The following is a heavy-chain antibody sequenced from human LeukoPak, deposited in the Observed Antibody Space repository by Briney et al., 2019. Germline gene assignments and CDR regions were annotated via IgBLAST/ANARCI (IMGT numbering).Heavy chain of an antibody. D-gene: IGHD4-17*01. CDR3: AREWHDYGDYVPGRPWFDP. J-gene: IGHJ5*02. Sequence: GASVKVSCKASGYTFTSYYMHWVRQAPGQGLEWMGIINPSGGSTSYAQKFQGRVTMTRDMSTSTVYMELSSLRSEDTAVYYCAREWHDYGDYVPGRPWFDPWGQGTLVTVSS. CDR2: INPSGGST. CDR1: GYTFTSYY. V-gene: IGHV1-46*01.